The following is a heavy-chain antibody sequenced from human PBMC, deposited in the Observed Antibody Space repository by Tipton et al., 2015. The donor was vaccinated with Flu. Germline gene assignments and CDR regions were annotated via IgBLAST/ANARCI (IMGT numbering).Heavy chain of an antibody. J-gene: IGHJ5*02. CDR1: GFTFSTYG. CDR3: ARGSTIVQRQDGFDP. Sequence: SLRLSCVASGFTFSTYGMHWVRQSSGKGLEWVSSISSGSSYIYYADSMKGRFTISRDNARNSLYLQMNRLRVEDAAVYYCARGSTIVQRQDGFDPWGQGTLVTVSS. V-gene: IGHV3-21*01. CDR2: ISSGSSYI. D-gene: IGHD2-8*01.